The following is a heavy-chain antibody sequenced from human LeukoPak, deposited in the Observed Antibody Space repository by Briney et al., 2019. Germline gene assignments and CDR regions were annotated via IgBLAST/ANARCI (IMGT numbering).Heavy chain of an antibody. CDR3: ASGISGSLRAEYFQH. CDR2: IYYSGST. J-gene: IGHJ1*01. V-gene: IGHV4-59*01. D-gene: IGHD1-26*01. CDR1: GGSISSYY. Sequence: SETLSLTCTVSGGSISSYYWSWIRQPPGKGLEWIGYIYYSGSTNYNPSLKSRVTISVDTSKNQFSLKLSSVTAADTAVYYCASGISGSLRAEYFQHWGQGTLVTVSS.